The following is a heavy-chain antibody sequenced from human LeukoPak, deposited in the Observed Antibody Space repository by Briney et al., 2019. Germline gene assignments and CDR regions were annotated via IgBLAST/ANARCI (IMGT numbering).Heavy chain of an antibody. V-gene: IGHV3-23*01. CDR2: ISGSGVST. CDR1: GFTFSSYA. Sequence: GGSLRLSCAASGFTFSSYAMSWVRQAPGKGLEWVSAISGSGVSTYYADSVKGRFTVSRDNSKNTLYLQMSSLRAEDTAVYYCAKDERDWNYNLASQTYDWGQGTLVTVSS. CDR3: AKDERDWNYNLASQTYD. J-gene: IGHJ4*02. D-gene: IGHD1-7*01.